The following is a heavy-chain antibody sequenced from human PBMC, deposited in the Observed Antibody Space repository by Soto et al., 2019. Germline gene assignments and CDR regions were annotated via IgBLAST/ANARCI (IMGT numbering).Heavy chain of an antibody. CDR2: ISSDGINK. CDR1: GFTFSNNG. V-gene: IGHV3-30*03. CDR3: AMDLYRGTSRFDY. D-gene: IGHD2-15*01. Sequence: QVQLVESGGGAVQPGRSLRLSCAASGFTFSNNGNHWVRQAPGKGLEWVAVISSDGINKYYADSVKGRSTISRDNSKNTLFLQMNSLRVEYTAVYYCAMDLYRGTSRFDYWGQGTLVTVSS. J-gene: IGHJ4*02.